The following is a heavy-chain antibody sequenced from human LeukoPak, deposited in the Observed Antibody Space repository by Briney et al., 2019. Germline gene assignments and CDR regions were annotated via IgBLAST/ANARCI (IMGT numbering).Heavy chain of an antibody. CDR2: ISHGGTT. CDR1: GGSFSGYY. CDR3: ARGRRIVVVTARSAGYFDY. J-gene: IGHJ4*02. D-gene: IGHD2-21*02. V-gene: IGHV4-34*01. Sequence: SETLSLTCAVYGGSFSGYYWSWIRQPPGKGLEWIGEISHGGTTHYNPSLKSRVTISVDTSKNQFSLKLSSVTAADTAVYYCARGRRIVVVTARSAGYFDYWGQGTLVTVSS.